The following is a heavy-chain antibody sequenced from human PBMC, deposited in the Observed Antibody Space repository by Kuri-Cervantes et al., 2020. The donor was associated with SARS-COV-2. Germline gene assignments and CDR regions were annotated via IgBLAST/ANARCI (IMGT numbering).Heavy chain of an antibody. Sequence: SSVNVSYKASGGTFDSYTISWVRQTPGQGLEWMGGIITDFGTTNYAQKFQDRVTLIADKSTSTVFMELGRLSSEDTAVYYCEKELLWFGVLHGGYFDYWGQGTLVTVSS. CDR2: IITDFGTT. J-gene: IGHJ4*02. CDR1: GGTFDSYT. CDR3: EKELLWFGVLHGGYFDY. V-gene: IGHV1-69*06. D-gene: IGHD3-10*01.